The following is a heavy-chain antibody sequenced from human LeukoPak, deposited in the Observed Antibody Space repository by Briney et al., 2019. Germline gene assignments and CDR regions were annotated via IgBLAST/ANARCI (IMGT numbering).Heavy chain of an antibody. D-gene: IGHD5-12*01. CDR2: ISGSGDST. CDR3: AKDWWLRFEAEVDY. Sequence: GGSLRLSCAASGFIFSNSAMSWVRQAPGKGLEWFSTPGKGLEWFSAISGSGDSTYYADSVRGRFTISRDNSKNTLYLQMNSVRAEDTAVYYCAKDWWLRFEAEVDYWGQGTLVTVSS. V-gene: IGHV3-23*01. CDR1: GFIFSNSA. J-gene: IGHJ4*02.